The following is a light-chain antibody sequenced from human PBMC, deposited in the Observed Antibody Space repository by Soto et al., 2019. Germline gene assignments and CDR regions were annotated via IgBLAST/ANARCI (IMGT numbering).Light chain of an antibody. CDR1: SSDVGGYNY. J-gene: IGLJ1*01. Sequence: QSALTQPASVSGSPGQSITISCTGTSSDVGGYNYVSWYQRHPGKAPKLMIYEVSNRPSGVSNRFSGSKSGNTASLTISGLQAEDEADYYCSSYTSSITYVFGTGTKVTVL. CDR3: SSYTSSITYV. V-gene: IGLV2-14*01. CDR2: EVS.